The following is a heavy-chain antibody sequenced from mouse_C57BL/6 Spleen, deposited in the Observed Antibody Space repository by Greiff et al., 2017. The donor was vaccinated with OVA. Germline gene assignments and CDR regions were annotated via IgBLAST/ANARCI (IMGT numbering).Heavy chain of an antibody. D-gene: IGHD1-1*01. CDR1: GFNIKDYY. V-gene: IGHV14-2*01. CDR3: AREDTTVVATNY. Sequence: VQLQQSGAELVKPGASVKLSCTASGFNIKDYYMHWVKQRTEQGLEWIGRIDPEDGETKYAPKFPGKATITADTSSNTAYLQLSSLTSEDTAVYYCAREDTTVVATNYWGQGTTLTVSS. J-gene: IGHJ2*01. CDR2: IDPEDGET.